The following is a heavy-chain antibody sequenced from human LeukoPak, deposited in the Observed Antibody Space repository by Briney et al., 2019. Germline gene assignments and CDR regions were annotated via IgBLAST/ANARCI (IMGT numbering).Heavy chain of an antibody. CDR1: GFTLRSYW. J-gene: IGHJ4*02. V-gene: IGHV3-74*01. D-gene: IGHD3-22*01. Sequence: PGGSLRLSCAASGFTLRSYWMHWVRQGPGKGLLWVSRIISDGSSTSYADSVKGRFTVSRDNAKNTLHLQMNSLRAEDTAVYYCASGYYDSSGYYYRGYFDYWGQGTLVTVSS. CDR2: IISDGSST. CDR3: ASGYYDSSGYYYRGYFDY.